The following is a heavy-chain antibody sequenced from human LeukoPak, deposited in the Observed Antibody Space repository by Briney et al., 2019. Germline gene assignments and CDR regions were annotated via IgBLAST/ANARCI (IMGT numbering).Heavy chain of an antibody. CDR1: GYTFTSYD. CDR2: MNPNSGST. J-gene: IGHJ3*02. Sequence: ASVTVSCKASGYTFTSYDINWVRQATGQGLEWIGWMNPNSGSTGYAQKFQGRVTMTRNTSISTAYMELSRLRSVDTAVYYCXRXRWXYGDYDAFDIWGQGTIVTVSS. CDR3: XRXRWXYGDYDAFDI. D-gene: IGHD4-17*01. V-gene: IGHV1-8*01.